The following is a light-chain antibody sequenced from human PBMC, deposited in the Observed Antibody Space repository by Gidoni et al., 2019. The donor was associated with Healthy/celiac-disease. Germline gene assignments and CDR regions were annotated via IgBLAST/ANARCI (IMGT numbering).Light chain of an antibody. CDR1: QSISSY. Sequence: DIQMTQSPSSLSASVGDRVTITCRASQSISSYLNWYQQKPGKAPKHLIYAASSLQSGVPSRFSGSGSGTDFTLTISSLQPEDFATYYCQQSYSTPGFGPGTKVDIK. V-gene: IGKV1-39*01. CDR3: QQSYSTPG. J-gene: IGKJ3*01. CDR2: AAS.